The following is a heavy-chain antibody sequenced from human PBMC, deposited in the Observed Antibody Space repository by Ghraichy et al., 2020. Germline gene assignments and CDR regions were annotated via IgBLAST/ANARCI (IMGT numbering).Heavy chain of an antibody. Sequence: ASVKVSCKASGYTFTSYGISWVRQAPGQGLEWMGWISAYNGNTNYAQKLQGRVTMTTDTSTSTAYMELRSLRSDDTAVYYCARDSLAAAGTQELDYWDQGTLVIVSS. D-gene: IGHD6-13*01. V-gene: IGHV1-18*01. CDR2: ISAYNGNT. CDR3: ARDSLAAAGTQELDY. J-gene: IGHJ4*02. CDR1: GYTFTSYG.